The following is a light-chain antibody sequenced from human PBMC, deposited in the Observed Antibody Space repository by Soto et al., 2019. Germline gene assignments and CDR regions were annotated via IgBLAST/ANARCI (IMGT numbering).Light chain of an antibody. CDR1: TIGGIS. Sequence: SYALIQQPTESVAPVQTPRITCGRDTIGGISVHWYQQKPGQAPVFAVHDDTDRPSGIPERSSGSKYGNTATLTISWVEAGDEADYYCQVWDSSSEHFVFGTGSKGTGL. V-gene: IGLV3-21*02. J-gene: IGLJ1*01. CDR2: DDT. CDR3: QVWDSSSEHFV.